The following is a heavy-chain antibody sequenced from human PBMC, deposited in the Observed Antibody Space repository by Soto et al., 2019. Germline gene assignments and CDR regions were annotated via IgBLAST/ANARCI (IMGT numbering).Heavy chain of an antibody. CDR2: VSIGGST. CDR3: AKRRGAGGHFYY. D-gene: IGHD2-15*01. CDR1: GFTFSSYA. Sequence: DVQLLESGGGLVQPEGSLRLSCAASGFTFSSYAMGWVRQGPGKGLEGVAVVSIGGSTHYADSVRGRFTISRDNSKNTLSLQMNSLTAEDTAVHFCAKRRGAGGHFYYWGQGALVTVSS. J-gene: IGHJ4*02. V-gene: IGHV3-23*01.